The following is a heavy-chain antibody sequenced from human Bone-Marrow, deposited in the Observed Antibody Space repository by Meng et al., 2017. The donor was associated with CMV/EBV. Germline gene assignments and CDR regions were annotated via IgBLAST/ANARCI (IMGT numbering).Heavy chain of an antibody. CDR3: ATTYYYDDTDYP. D-gene: IGHD3-22*01. Sequence: GGSLRLSCAASGFTFSSYSMNWVRQAPGKGLEWVSSISSSSSYIYYADSVKGRFTISRDNARNSVYLQMNTLRAEDTAVYYCATTYYYDDTDYPSGQGTLVTVSS. J-gene: IGHJ5*02. CDR2: ISSSSSYI. CDR1: GFTFSSYS. V-gene: IGHV3-21*01.